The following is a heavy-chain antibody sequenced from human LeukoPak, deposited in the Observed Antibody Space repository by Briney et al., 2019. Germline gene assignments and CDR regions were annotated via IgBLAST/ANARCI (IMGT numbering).Heavy chain of an antibody. J-gene: IGHJ6*03. CDR2: IYHTGST. V-gene: IGHV4-38-2*01. D-gene: IGHD2-15*01. CDR1: GYSISSDKY. CDR3: ARGSGPYYYYYMDV. Sequence: PSETLSLTCEVSGYSISSDKYWGWIRQPPGKGLEWIGSIYHTGSTYYNPSLKSRVSISVDTSKNQFSLKFTSVTAADTAVYYCARGSGPYYYYYMDVWGKGTTVTVSS.